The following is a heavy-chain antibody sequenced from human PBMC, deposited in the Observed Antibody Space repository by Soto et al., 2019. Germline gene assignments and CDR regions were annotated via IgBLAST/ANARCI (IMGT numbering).Heavy chain of an antibody. D-gene: IGHD6-25*01. CDR2: IWYDGSNK. Sequence: GGSLRLSCAASGFTFSSYGMHWVRQAPGKGLEWVAVIWYDGSNKYYADSVKGRFTISGDNSKNTLYLQMNSLRAEDTAVYYCARVAATPRVYGMDVWGQGTTVTVSS. J-gene: IGHJ6*02. V-gene: IGHV3-33*01. CDR3: ARVAATPRVYGMDV. CDR1: GFTFSSYG.